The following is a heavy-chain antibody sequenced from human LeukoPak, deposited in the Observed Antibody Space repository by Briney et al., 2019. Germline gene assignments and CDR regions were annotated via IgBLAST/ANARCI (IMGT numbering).Heavy chain of an antibody. V-gene: IGHV4-38-2*01. CDR3: ARAGVKVGATGFDY. D-gene: IGHD1-26*01. CDR1: GFTFSNSWM. Sequence: LRLSCAGSGFTFSNSWMGWIRQPPGKGLEWIGSIYHSGSTYYNPSLKSRVTISVDTSKNQFSLKLSSVTAADTAVYYCARAGVKVGATGFDYWGQGTLVTVSS. CDR2: IYHSGST. J-gene: IGHJ4*02.